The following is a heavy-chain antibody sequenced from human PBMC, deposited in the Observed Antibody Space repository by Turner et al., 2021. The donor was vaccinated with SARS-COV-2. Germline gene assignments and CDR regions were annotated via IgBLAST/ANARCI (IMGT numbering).Heavy chain of an antibody. CDR1: GYTFTGYY. CDR3: AIIDMVRGVMEGYYGMDV. J-gene: IGHJ6*02. V-gene: IGHV1-2*02. CDR2: INPNSGGT. D-gene: IGHD3-10*01. Sequence: QVHLVQSGAEVKKPGASVKVSCKASGYTFTGYYMHWVRQAPGQGLEWMGWINPNSGGTNYAQKFQGRVTMTRDTSISTAYMELSRLRSDDTAVYYCAIIDMVRGVMEGYYGMDVWGQGTTVTVSS.